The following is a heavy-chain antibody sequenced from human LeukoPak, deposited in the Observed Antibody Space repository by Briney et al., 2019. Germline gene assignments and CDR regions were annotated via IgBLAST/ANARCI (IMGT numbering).Heavy chain of an antibody. CDR3: ARRRGYSYAQQVFDI. D-gene: IGHD5-18*01. CDR2: IIPILGTA. J-gene: IGHJ3*02. CDR1: GGTFSSNG. Sequence: ASVKVSCKSSGGTFSSNGVSWVRQAPGQGPEWMGGIIPILGTANYAQKFQGRVTFNEDASTNTAYMELRSLRSEDTAVYYCARRRGYSYAQQVFDIWGQGTMVTVSS. V-gene: IGHV1-69*13.